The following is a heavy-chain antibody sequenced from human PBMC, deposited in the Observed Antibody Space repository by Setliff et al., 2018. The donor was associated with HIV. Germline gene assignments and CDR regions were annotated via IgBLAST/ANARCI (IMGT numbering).Heavy chain of an antibody. Sequence: PGGSLRLSCAASGFTFSSYSMNWVRQAPGKGLEWVSSISSSSSYIYYADSVKGRFTISRDNAKNSLYLQMNSLRAEDTAVYYCARFPPGGYPYYFDYWGQGTLVTVSS. J-gene: IGHJ4*02. CDR1: GFTFSSYS. D-gene: IGHD3-22*01. CDR3: ARFPPGGYPYYFDY. CDR2: ISSSSSYI. V-gene: IGHV3-21*01.